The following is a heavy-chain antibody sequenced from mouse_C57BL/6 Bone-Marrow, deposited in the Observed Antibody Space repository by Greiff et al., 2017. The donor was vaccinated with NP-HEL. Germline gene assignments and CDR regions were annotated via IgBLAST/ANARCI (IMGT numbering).Heavy chain of an antibody. CDR2: INPSSGYT. CDR1: GYTFTSYT. J-gene: IGHJ1*03. V-gene: IGHV1-4*01. D-gene: IGHD4-1*01. Sequence: VQLQQSGAELARPGASVKMSCKASGYTFTSYTMHWVKQRPGQGLEWIGYINPSSGYTKYNQKFKDKATLTADKSSSTAYMQLSSLTSEDSAVYYCARSITGSYWYFDVWGTGTTVTVSS. CDR3: ARSITGSYWYFDV.